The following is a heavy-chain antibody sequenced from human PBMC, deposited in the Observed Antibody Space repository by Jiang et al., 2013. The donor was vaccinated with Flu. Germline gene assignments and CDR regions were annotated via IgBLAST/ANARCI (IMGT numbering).Heavy chain of an antibody. CDR1: GGTFSSYA. J-gene: IGHJ6*02. Sequence: SGAEVKKPGSSVKVSCKASGGTFSSYAFSWVRQAPGQGLEWMGGIIPILSRANYAQKFQGRVSMTRDTSTSTVYMELSSLRSEDTAVYYCARPLGETINSRYYYGMDVWGQGTTVTVSS. D-gene: IGHD1-26*01. V-gene: IGHV1-69*05. CDR2: IIPILSRA. CDR3: ARPLGETINSRYYYGMDV.